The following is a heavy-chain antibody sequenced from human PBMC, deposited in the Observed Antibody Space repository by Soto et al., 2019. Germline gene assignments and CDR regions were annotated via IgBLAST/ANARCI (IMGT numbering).Heavy chain of an antibody. Sequence: EVQLVESGGGLVQPGGSLRLSCLASEFTFNTYWMNWVRQAPGRGLEWVANIKDDGSEKNYVDAVKGRFTISRDNAKNSLYSQMNSLRGEDTAVYFCARDWGTPGRGSAVGYYYHYGMDVWGKGTTVTVSS. CDR3: ARDWGTPGRGSAVGYYYHYGMDV. CDR2: IKDDGSEK. V-gene: IGHV3-7*05. J-gene: IGHJ6*04. D-gene: IGHD6-19*01. CDR1: EFTFNTYW.